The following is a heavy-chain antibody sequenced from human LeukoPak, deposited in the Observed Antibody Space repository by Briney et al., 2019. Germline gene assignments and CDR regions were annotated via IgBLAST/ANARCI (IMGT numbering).Heavy chain of an antibody. J-gene: IGHJ4*02. CDR2: ISSSSNYI. CDR1: GFTFSSYS. Sequence: RGSLRLSCAASGFTFSSYSMNWVRQAPGKGLEWVSSISSSSNYIYYADSVKGRFTLSRDNAKNSLWLQMNSLRAEDTAVYYCARGEGDSGGNFVGDYWGQGTLVTVSS. CDR3: ARGEGDSGGNFVGDY. V-gene: IGHV3-21*01. D-gene: IGHD4-23*01.